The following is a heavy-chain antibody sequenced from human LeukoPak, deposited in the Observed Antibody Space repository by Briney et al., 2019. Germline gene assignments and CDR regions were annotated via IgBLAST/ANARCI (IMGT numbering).Heavy chain of an antibody. CDR3: ASLGYCSSTSCYLVDP. V-gene: IGHV4-34*01. Sequence: SETLSLTCAVCGGSFSGYYWSWIRQPPGKGLEWIGEINHSGSTNYNPSLKSRVTISVDTSKNQFSLKLSSVTAADTAVYYCASLGYCSSTSCYLVDPWGQGTLVTVSS. CDR2: INHSGST. D-gene: IGHD2-2*01. CDR1: GGSFSGYY. J-gene: IGHJ5*02.